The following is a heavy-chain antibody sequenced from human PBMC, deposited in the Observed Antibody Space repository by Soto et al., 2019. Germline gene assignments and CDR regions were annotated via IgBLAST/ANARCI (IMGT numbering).Heavy chain of an antibody. Sequence: EVQLVESGGGLVQPGGSLRLSCAASGFTFSSYRMNWVRQAPGQGLEGVSYISSSSRTIYNADSVKGRITISGDNAKNSLDRQMNSRRDEDAAVYLWAREGGMYTWFAPWGQGTLVTVSP. D-gene: IGHD1-20*01. CDR2: ISSSSRTI. CDR3: AREGGMYTWFAP. CDR1: GFTFSSYR. V-gene: IGHV3-48*02. J-gene: IGHJ5*02.